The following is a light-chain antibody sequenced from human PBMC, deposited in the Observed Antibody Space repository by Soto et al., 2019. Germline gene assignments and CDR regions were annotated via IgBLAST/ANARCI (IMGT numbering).Light chain of an antibody. Sequence: QSALTQPASVSGSPGQSITISCTGTSSDVGGYNYVSWYQQYPGRVPKLLIYKVSNRPSGISNRCSGSKSGNTASLTISGLQADEEADYFCTSPTPGSLYVFGSGTKLTVL. CDR2: KVS. CDR1: SSDVGGYNY. CDR3: TSPTPGSLYV. V-gene: IGLV2-14*01. J-gene: IGLJ1*01.